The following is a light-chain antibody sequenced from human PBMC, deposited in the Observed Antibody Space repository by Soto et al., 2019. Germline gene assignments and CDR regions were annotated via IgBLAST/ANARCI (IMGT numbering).Light chain of an antibody. J-gene: IGLJ1*01. CDR2: EVS. CDR3: SSYTSSSTI. Sequence: QSALTQPASVSGSPGQPITISCTGTSSDVGGYNYVSWYQQHPGKAPKLMIYEVSNRPSGVSNRFSGSKSGNTASLTISGLQAEDEADYYCSSYTSSSTIFGTGTKLTVL. V-gene: IGLV2-14*01. CDR1: SSDVGGYNY.